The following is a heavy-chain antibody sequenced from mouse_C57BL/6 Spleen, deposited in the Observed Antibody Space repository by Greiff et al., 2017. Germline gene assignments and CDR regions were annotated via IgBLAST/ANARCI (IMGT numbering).Heavy chain of an antibody. CDR1: GYAFSSSW. V-gene: IGHV1-82*01. D-gene: IGHD3-2*02. J-gene: IGHJ4*01. CDR2: IYPGDGDT. CDR3: ARQLRLPAMDY. Sequence: VQLQQSGPELVKPGASVKISCKASGYAFSSSWMNWVKQRPGKGLEWIGRIYPGDGDTNYNGKFTGKATLTADKSSTTAYMQLSSLTSEDSAVYFCARQLRLPAMDYWGQGTSVTVSS.